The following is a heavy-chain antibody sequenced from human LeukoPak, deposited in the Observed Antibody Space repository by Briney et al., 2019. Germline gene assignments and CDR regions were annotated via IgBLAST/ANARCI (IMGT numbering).Heavy chain of an antibody. Sequence: GGSLRLSCAASGFTFSSYGMHWVRQAPGKGLEWVSAISGSGGSTYYADSVKGRFTISRDNSKNTLYLQMNSLRAEDTAVYYCAKDLNSGSWWDYYYYYMDVWGKGTTVTVSS. CDR1: GFTFSSYG. V-gene: IGHV3-23*01. CDR2: ISGSGGST. CDR3: AKDLNSGSWWDYYYYYMDV. J-gene: IGHJ6*03. D-gene: IGHD1-26*01.